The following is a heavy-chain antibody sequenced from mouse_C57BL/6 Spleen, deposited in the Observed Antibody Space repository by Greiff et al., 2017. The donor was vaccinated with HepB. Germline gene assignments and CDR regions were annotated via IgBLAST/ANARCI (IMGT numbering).Heavy chain of an antibody. Sequence: QVQLQQPGAELVRPGSSVKLSCKASGYTFTSYWMDWVKQRPGQGLEWIGNIYPSDSETHYNQKFKDKATLTVDKSSSTAYMQLSSLTSEDSAVYYCARSPYYYGSSYFAMDYWGQGTSVTVSS. V-gene: IGHV1-61*01. CDR1: GYTFTSYW. CDR2: IYPSDSET. D-gene: IGHD1-1*01. J-gene: IGHJ4*01. CDR3: ARSPYYYGSSYFAMDY.